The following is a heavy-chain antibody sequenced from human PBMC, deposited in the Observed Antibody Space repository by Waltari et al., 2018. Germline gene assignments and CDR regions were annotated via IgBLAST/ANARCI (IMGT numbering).Heavy chain of an antibody. J-gene: IGHJ6*02. D-gene: IGHD4-17*01. V-gene: IGHV1-69*01. CDR2: IIPSVGKA. CDR3: AKDSLYGDYGMDV. CDR1: GGTFSSYA. Sequence: QVQLVQSGAEVKKPGSSVKVSCKASGGTFSSYAISWVRQAPGQGLEWMGGIIPSVGKAKYAQKFQGRVTITADESTSTAYMELSSLRSEDTALYYCAKDSLYGDYGMDVWGQGTTVTVSS.